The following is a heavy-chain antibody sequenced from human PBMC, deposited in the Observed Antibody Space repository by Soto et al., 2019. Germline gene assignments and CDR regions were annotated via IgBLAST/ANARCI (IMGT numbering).Heavy chain of an antibody. J-gene: IGHJ6*02. CDR2: SYQSGSA. Sequence: QVQLQESGPGLVKPSQTLSLTCSVSGVSISSGGYYWTWIRQHAGKGLEWIGHSYQSGSAYYSPSLKSRVTMSADTSKNQFSLRLTSVTAADTAVYYCARTARATVTMGGYYYYDMDVWGQGTKVTVSS. D-gene: IGHD4-17*01. CDR1: GVSISSGGYY. CDR3: ARTARATVTMGGYYYYDMDV. V-gene: IGHV4-31*03.